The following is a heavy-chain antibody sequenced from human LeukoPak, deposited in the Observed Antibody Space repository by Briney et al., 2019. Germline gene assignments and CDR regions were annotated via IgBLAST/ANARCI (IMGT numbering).Heavy chain of an antibody. J-gene: IGHJ4*02. CDR2: ITGSGATT. CDR1: GFTFSSYA. V-gene: IGHV3-23*01. Sequence: GGSLRLSCAASGFTFSSYAMSWVRQAPGKGLEWVSLITGSGATTYYADSVRGRFTVSRDNSKNTLYLQMNSLRAEDTAVYFCAKGDCGGTCLLIDNWGQGTLVTVSS. CDR3: AKGDCGGTCLLIDN. D-gene: IGHD2-15*01.